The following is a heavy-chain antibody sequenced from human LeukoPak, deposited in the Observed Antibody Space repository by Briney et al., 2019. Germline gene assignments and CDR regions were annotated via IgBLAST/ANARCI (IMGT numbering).Heavy chain of an antibody. V-gene: IGHV4-59*01. J-gene: IGHJ4*02. CDR3: ARGPTKNYFDY. Sequence: KPSETLSLTCTVSGGSFNSYYWSWIRQPPGKGLEWIGYIYYSGSTNYNPSLKSRVTISIDMSKNQFSLKLRSVTAADTAVYNCARGPTKNYFDYWGQGTLVTVSS. CDR2: IYYSGST. CDR1: GGSFNSYY.